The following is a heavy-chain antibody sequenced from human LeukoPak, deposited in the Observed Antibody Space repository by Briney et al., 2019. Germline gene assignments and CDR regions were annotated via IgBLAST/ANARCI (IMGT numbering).Heavy chain of an antibody. CDR2: LLYDGNTK. CDR1: GFSLSNYG. J-gene: IGHJ6*03. Sequence: GGSLRLSCAASGFSLSNYGMHWVRQAPGKGLEWVAALLYDGNTKHYADSVKGRFTISRDISKNTFYLQMNSLPAEDTAVYYCARDHRPEIQYYYMDVWGKGTTVAVSS. CDR3: ARDHRPEIQYYYMDV. V-gene: IGHV3-33*01. D-gene: IGHD1-14*01.